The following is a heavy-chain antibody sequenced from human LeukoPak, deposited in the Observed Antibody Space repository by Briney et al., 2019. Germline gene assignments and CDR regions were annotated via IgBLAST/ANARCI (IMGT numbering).Heavy chain of an antibody. CDR2: ISAYNGNT. V-gene: IGHV1-18*01. CDR3: ARDERYSGSSYFDY. Sequence: ASVTVSCTASGYTFTSYGISWVRQAPGQGLEWMGWISAYNGNTNYAQKLQGRVTMTTDTSTSTAYMELRSLRSDDTAVYYCARDERYSGSSYFDYWGQGTLVTVSS. CDR1: GYTFTSYG. J-gene: IGHJ4*02. D-gene: IGHD1-26*01.